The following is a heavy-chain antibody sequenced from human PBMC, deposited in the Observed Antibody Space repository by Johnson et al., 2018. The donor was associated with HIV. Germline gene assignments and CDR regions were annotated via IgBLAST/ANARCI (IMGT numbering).Heavy chain of an antibody. CDR1: GFTFSSYA. J-gene: IGHJ3*02. CDR2: ISGSGGST. D-gene: IGHD6-13*01. Sequence: VQLVESGGGLVQPGGSLRLSCAASGFTFSSYAMSWVRQAPGKGLEWVSAISGSGGSTYYADSVKGRFTISRDNSKNTLSLQMNSLRAEDPAVYYVAKDPRSSSWYWDAFDIWGQGTMVTVSS. V-gene: IGHV3-23*04. CDR3: AKDPRSSSWYWDAFDI.